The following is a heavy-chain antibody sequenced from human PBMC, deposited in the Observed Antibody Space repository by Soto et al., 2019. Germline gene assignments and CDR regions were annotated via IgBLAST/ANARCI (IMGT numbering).Heavy chain of an antibody. J-gene: IGHJ4*02. D-gene: IGHD3-10*01. CDR1: GFASSGYA. Sequence: QAQLVESGGGVVQPGRSLRLSCADSGFASSGYALHWVRQAPGKGLEWLAVISYDGSNNYYADSVRGRFTVSRDNSNNTLYLQMSSLRPEDTAVYHCAKDRGFGEFLFGYSGQGALVTVSA. CDR3: AKDRGFGEFLFGY. CDR2: ISYDGSNN. V-gene: IGHV3-30*18.